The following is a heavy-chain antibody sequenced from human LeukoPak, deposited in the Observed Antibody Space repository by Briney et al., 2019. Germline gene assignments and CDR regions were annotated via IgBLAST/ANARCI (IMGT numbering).Heavy chain of an antibody. CDR3: ARGGSGLRFLEWFSAFDI. D-gene: IGHD3-3*01. CDR1: GGSFSGYY. Sequence: SETLSLTCAVYGGSFSGYYWSWIRQPPGKGLEWIGEINHSGSTNYNPSLKSRVTISVDTSKNQFSLKLSSVTAADTAVYYCARGGSGLRFLEWFSAFDIWGQGTMVTVSS. V-gene: IGHV4-34*01. CDR2: INHSGST. J-gene: IGHJ3*02.